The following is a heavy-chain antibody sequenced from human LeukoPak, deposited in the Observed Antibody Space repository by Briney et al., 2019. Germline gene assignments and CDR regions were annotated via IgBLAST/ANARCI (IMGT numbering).Heavy chain of an antibody. V-gene: IGHV1-18*01. CDR2: ISAYNGNT. Sequence: ASVKVSCKASGYTFTSYGISWVRQAPGQGLEWMGWISAYNGNTSYAQKFQGRVTMTTDTSTSTAYMELRSLRSDDTAVYFCARVGLGIVGAAYGMDVWGQGTTVTVSS. CDR3: ARVGLGIVGAAYGMDV. J-gene: IGHJ6*02. D-gene: IGHD1-26*01. CDR1: GYTFTSYG.